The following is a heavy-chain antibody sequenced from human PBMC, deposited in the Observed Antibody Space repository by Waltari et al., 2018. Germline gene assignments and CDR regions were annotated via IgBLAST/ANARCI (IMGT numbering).Heavy chain of an antibody. CDR2: TTDGNAYL. Sequence: VQLVESGGGLVKPGGSLRLSCAVSGFTTRPFGMTWVRQAPGKGLEWVATTTDGNAYLYYADSVRGRFTVSTDNAKSSLYLQMNNLRAEDKGVYYCVRALTTPNDYWGRGTLVTVSS. D-gene: IGHD4-17*01. CDR3: VRALTTPNDY. CDR1: GFTTRPFG. V-gene: IGHV3-21*03. J-gene: IGHJ4*02.